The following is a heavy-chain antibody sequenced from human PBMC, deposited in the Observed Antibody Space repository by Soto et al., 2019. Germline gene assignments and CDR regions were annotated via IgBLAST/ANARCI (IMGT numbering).Heavy chain of an antibody. D-gene: IGHD6-13*01. CDR1: GGSISSYY. CDR3: ARGGGSSAAVITDKRTPPVRWFDP. J-gene: IGHJ5*02. V-gene: IGHV4-59*01. CDR2: IYYSGST. Sequence: SETLSLTCTVSGGSISSYYWSWIRQPPGKGLEWIGYIYYSGSTNYNPSLKSRVTISVDTSKNQFSLRLSSVTAADTAVYYCARGGGSSAAVITDKRTPPVRWFDPWGQGTLVTVSS.